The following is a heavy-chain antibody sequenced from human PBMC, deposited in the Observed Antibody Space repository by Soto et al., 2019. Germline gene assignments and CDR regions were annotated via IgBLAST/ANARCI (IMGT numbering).Heavy chain of an antibody. D-gene: IGHD5-18*01. CDR2: INHSGST. CDR3: ARGRRGYSYGQFDY. CDR1: GGSFSGYY. J-gene: IGHJ4*02. Sequence: SETLSLTCAVYGGSFSGYYWSWIRQPPGKGLEWIGEINHSGSTNYNPSLKSRVTISVDASKNQFSLKLSSVTAADTAVYYCARGRRGYSYGQFDYWGQGTLVTVSS. V-gene: IGHV4-34*01.